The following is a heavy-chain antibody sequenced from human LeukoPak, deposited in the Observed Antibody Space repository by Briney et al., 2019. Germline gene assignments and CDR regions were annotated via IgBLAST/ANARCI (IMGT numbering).Heavy chain of an antibody. CDR2: IYPGDSDT. CDR3: ATGYCGGDCYNPFDAFDI. V-gene: IGHV5-51*01. J-gene: IGHJ3*02. D-gene: IGHD2-21*02. Sequence: GESLKISCKGSGYSFTTYWIGCVRQMPGKGLEWMGIIYPGDSDTRYSPSFQGQVTISADKSISTAYLQWSSLKASDTAMYYCATGYCGGDCYNPFDAFDIWGQGTMVTVSS. CDR1: GYSFTTYW.